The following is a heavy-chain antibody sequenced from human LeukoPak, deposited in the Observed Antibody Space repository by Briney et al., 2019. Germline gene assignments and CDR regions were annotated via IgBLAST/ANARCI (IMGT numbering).Heavy chain of an antibody. V-gene: IGHV4-59*08. CDR3: ARTSWRPNDAFDI. Sequence: SETLSLTCTVSGGSISSYYWSWIRQPPGKGLEWIGYIYYSGSTYYNPSLKSRVTISVDTSKNQFSLKLSSVTAADTAVYYCARTSWRPNDAFDIWGQGTMVTVSS. D-gene: IGHD5-12*01. CDR1: GGSISSYY. J-gene: IGHJ3*02. CDR2: IYYSGST.